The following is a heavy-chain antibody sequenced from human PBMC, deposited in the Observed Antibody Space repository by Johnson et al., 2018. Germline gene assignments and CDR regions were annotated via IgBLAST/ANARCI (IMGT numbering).Heavy chain of an antibody. CDR1: GYSFTSYW. J-gene: IGHJ3*02. D-gene: IGHD5-24*01. CDR2: IYPGDSDT. Sequence: VQLVESGAEVKKPGESLKISCKGSGYSFTSYWIGWVRPMPGKGLEWMGIIYPGDSDTRYSPSFQGHVTIQADKSINTAYLQWSSLKAPDTAMYYCARRKDGYNYDAFDIWGQGTMVTVSS. V-gene: IGHV5-51*01. CDR3: ARRKDGYNYDAFDI.